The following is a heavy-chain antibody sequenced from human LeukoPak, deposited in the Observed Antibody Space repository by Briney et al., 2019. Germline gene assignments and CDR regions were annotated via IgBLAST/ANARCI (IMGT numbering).Heavy chain of an antibody. D-gene: IGHD5-12*01. J-gene: IGHJ4*02. CDR2: IGTAGDT. CDR1: GFTFSSYD. CDR3: ARGYSGYDVFDY. V-gene: IGHV3-13*01. Sequence: GGSLRLSCAASGFTFSSYDMHWVCQATGKGLEWVSAIGTAGDTYYPGSVKGRFTISRENAKNSLYLQMNSLRAGDTAVYYCARGYSGYDVFDYWGQGTLVTVSS.